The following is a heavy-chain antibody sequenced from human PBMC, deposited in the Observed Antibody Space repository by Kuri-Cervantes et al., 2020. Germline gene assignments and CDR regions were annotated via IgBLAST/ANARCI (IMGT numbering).Heavy chain of an antibody. CDR1: GYTFTGYY. J-gene: IGHJ5*02. Sequence: ASVKVSCKASGYTFTGYYMHWVRQAPGQGLEWMGWMNPNSGNTGYAQKFQGRVTMTRNTSISTAYMELSSLRSEDTAVYYCARGGARFDPWGQGTLVTVSS. CDR2: MNPNSGNT. CDR3: ARGGARFDP. D-gene: IGHD3-10*01. V-gene: IGHV1-8*02.